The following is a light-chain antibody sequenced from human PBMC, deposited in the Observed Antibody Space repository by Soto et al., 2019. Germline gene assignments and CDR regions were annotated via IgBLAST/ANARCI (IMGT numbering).Light chain of an antibody. Sequence: EIVLTQSPATLSLSPGERATLSCGVSQSVSSSYLAWYQQKPGLAPRLLIYDASSRATGIPDRFSGSGSGTDFTLTISRLEPEDFAVYYCQQYGSSLITFGQGTRLEI. V-gene: IGKV3D-20*01. CDR3: QQYGSSLIT. CDR2: DAS. CDR1: QSVSSSY. J-gene: IGKJ5*01.